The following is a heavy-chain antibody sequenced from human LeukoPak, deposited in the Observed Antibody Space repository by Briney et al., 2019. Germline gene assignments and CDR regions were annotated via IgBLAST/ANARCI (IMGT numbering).Heavy chain of an antibody. CDR2: LHNSGST. D-gene: IGHD6-13*01. Sequence: SETLSLTCTVSGDSINTNNHWAWIRQPAGKGLEWIGRLHNSGSTNYNPSLQSRVTISVDTSKNQFSLKMTSATAADAAVYFCARDPLRSSFDPWGQGILVTVSS. V-gene: IGHV4-4*07. J-gene: IGHJ5*02. CDR1: GDSINTNN. CDR3: ARDPLRSSFDP.